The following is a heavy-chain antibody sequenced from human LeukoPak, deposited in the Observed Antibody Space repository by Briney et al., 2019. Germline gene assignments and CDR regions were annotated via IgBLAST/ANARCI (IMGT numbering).Heavy chain of an antibody. CDR2: INQSGST. J-gene: IGHJ5*02. CDR3: ARPLYNNWDQFAP. Sequence: SETLSLTFAVYGGSFSGYYWSWIRQPPGKGLEWIGEINQSGSTNYNPSLKSRVTISVDTAKNQFSLKLSSVTAADTAVYYCARPLYNNWDQFAPWGEGTLVTVSS. V-gene: IGHV4-34*01. D-gene: IGHD1-1*01. CDR1: GGSFSGYY.